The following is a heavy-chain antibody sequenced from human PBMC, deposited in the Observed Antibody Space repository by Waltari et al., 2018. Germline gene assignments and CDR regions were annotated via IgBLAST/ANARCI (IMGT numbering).Heavy chain of an antibody. Sequence: QVQLQQWGAGLLKPSETLSLTCAVYGGSFSGYYWSWIRQPPGKGLEWIGEINHSGSTNYNPSLKSRVTISVDTSKNQFSLKLSSVTAADTAVYYCARGNPQRWLQLEIWGQGTMVTVSS. CDR3: ARGNPQRWLQLEI. CDR1: GGSFSGYY. D-gene: IGHD5-12*01. J-gene: IGHJ3*02. CDR2: INHSGST. V-gene: IGHV4-34*01.